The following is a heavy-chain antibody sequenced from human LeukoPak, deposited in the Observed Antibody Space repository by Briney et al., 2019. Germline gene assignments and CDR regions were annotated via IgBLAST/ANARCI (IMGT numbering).Heavy chain of an antibody. V-gene: IGHV3-7*01. J-gene: IGHJ4*02. D-gene: IGHD6-13*01. CDR1: GFTFSSYW. Sequence: GGSLRLSCAASGFTFSSYWMSWDRQAPGKGLEWVANIKQDGSEKYYVDSVKGRFTISRDNAKNSLYLQMNSLRAEDTAVYYCARSRPRWAAAGFDYWGQGTLVTVSS. CDR3: ARSRPRWAAAGFDY. CDR2: IKQDGSEK.